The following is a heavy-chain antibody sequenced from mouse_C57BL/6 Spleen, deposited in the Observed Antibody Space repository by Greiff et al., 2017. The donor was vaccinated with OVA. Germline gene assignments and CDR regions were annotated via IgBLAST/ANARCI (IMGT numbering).Heavy chain of an antibody. CDR1: GYAFTNYL. Sequence: QVQLQQSGAELVRPGTSVTVSCKASGYAFTNYLIEWVKQRPGQGLEWIGVINPGSGGTNYNEKFKGKATLTADKSSSTAYMQLSSLTSEDSAVYFCARIDDLYYFDYWGQGTTLTVSS. CDR2: INPGSGGT. CDR3: ARIDDLYYFDY. V-gene: IGHV1-54*01. J-gene: IGHJ2*01. D-gene: IGHD2-4*01.